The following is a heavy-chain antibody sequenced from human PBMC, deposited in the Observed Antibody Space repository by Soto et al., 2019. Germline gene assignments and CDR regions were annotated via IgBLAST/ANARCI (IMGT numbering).Heavy chain of an antibody. J-gene: IGHJ4*02. V-gene: IGHV3-15*01. CDR3: SCSSGYYSILVIDY. CDR1: GFTFNYAW. D-gene: IGHD3-22*01. Sequence: PGGSLRLSCAASGFTFNYAWMSWVRQAPGKGLEWVGRIKSKTDGGTTDYAAPVKGRFTISRDDSKNTLYLQMNSLKTEDTAVYYCSCSSGYYSILVIDYWGQGALVTVSS. CDR2: IKSKTDGGTT.